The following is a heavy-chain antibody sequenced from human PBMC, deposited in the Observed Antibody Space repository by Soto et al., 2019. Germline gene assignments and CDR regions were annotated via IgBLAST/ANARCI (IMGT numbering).Heavy chain of an antibody. J-gene: IGHJ3*02. D-gene: IGHD2-8*01. Sequence: GGSLRLSCAASGFTFSSYGMHWFRQAPGKGLEWVAVISYDGSNKYYADSVKGRFTISRDNSKNTLYLQMNSLRAEDTAVYYCAKETIVRMVYAIASGAFAIWGQETTVTVSS. CDR3: AKETIVRMVYAIASGAFAI. CDR2: ISYDGSNK. CDR1: GFTFSSYG. V-gene: IGHV3-30*18.